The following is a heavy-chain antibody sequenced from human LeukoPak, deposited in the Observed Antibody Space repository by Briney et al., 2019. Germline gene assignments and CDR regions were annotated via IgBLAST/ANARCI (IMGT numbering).Heavy chain of an antibody. CDR1: GNSISSGSYY. V-gene: IGHV4-61*02. J-gene: IGHJ3*02. CDR3: ARVRYDSSGYRAFDI. CDR2: IYTSGST. Sequence: SETLSLTCTVSGNSISSGSYYWSWIRRPAGKGLEWIGLIYTSGSTNHNPSLKSRVTISVDTSKNQFSLKLSSVTAADTAVYYCARVRYDSSGYRAFDIWGQGTMVTVSS. D-gene: IGHD3-22*01.